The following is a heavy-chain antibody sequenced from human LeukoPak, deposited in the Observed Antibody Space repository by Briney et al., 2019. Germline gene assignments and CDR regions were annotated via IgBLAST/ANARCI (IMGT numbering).Heavy chain of an antibody. CDR2: IYTSGST. D-gene: IGHD5-12*01. J-gene: IGHJ6*03. CDR3: ARATSSYFYYMDV. Sequence: SQTLSLTCTVSGGSISSGSYYWSWFRQPAEKGLEWIGRIYTSGSTYYNPSLKSRVTISADTSKNQFSLNVSSVTAADTAVYYCARATSSYFYYMDVWGKGTTVTVSS. V-gene: IGHV4-61*02. CDR1: GGSISSGSYY.